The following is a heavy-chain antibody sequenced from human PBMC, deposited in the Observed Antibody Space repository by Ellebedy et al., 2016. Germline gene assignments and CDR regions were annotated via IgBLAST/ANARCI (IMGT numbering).Heavy chain of an antibody. CDR3: ARDGTMVRGVNPYGMDV. Sequence: SETLSLXXTVSGGSISSSSYYWGWIRQPPGKGLEWIGSIYYSGSTYYNPSLKSRVTISVDTSKNQFSLKLSSVTAADTAVYYCARDGTMVRGVNPYGMDVWGQGTTVTVSS. CDR2: IYYSGST. D-gene: IGHD3-10*01. CDR1: GGSISSSSYY. J-gene: IGHJ6*02. V-gene: IGHV4-39*07.